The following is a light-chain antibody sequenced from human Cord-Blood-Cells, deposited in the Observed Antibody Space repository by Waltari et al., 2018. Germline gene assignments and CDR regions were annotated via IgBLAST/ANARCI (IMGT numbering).Light chain of an antibody. Sequence: QSALTQPASVSGSPGPSITISCTGTSSDVGSYNLVSWYQQHPGKAPKLMIYEGSKRPPGVSILFSGSKSGNTASLTISGLRAEDEADDYCCSYAGSSTFVVFGGGTKLTVL. CDR2: EGS. CDR3: CSYAGSSTFVV. V-gene: IGLV2-23*01. J-gene: IGLJ2*01. CDR1: SSDVGSYNL.